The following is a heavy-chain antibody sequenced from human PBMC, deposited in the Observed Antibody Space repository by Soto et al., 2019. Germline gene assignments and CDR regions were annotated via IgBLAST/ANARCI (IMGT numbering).Heavy chain of an antibody. CDR2: ISSSGRTI. J-gene: IGHJ6*02. Sequence: EVQLVESGGGLVQSGGSLRLSCAASGFTFSRYSMNWVRKAPGKGLEGVSYISSSGRTIYYADSVTGRFPISGDNAQNSLSLQMTILRDDASAVYYCRREGFVRGTAGWGQRTTVTVSS. CDR1: GFTFSRYS. V-gene: IGHV3-48*02. D-gene: IGHD2-21*01. CDR3: RREGFVRGTAG.